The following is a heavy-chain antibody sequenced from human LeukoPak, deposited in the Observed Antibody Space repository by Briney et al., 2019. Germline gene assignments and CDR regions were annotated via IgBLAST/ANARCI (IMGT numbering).Heavy chain of an antibody. V-gene: IGHV3-7*04. D-gene: IGHD3-16*01. CDR2: IKPDGSEK. J-gene: IGHJ6*02. CDR3: ARFGVPYGVDV. CDR1: GFTFSTYW. Sequence: GGSLRLSCAASGFTFSTYWMSWVRQATGKGLEWVANIKPDGSEKVYVDSLKGRFTISRDNAKNSLYLQVNSLRAEDTAVYYCARFGVPYGVDVWGQGTTVTVSS.